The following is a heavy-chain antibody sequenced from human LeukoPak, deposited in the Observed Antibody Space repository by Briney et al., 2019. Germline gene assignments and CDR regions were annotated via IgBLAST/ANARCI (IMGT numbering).Heavy chain of an antibody. Sequence: PGGSLRLSCAASGFTFSSYSMNWVRQAPGKGLEWVSSISSSSNYIYYADSVKGRFTISRDNAKNSLYLQMNSLRAEDTAVYYCARAQIAVAGLDYWGQGTLVTVSS. CDR3: ARAQIAVAGLDY. CDR1: GFTFSSYS. J-gene: IGHJ4*02. V-gene: IGHV3-21*01. CDR2: ISSSSNYI. D-gene: IGHD6-19*01.